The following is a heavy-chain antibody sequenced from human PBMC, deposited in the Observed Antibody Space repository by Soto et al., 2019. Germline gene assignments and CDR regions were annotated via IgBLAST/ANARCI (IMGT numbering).Heavy chain of an antibody. CDR1: GFTFSSYW. V-gene: IGHV3-7*01. D-gene: IGHD3-3*01. Sequence: GGSLRRSCAASGFTFSSYWMSCVRQAPGQGLEWVANIKQDGSEKYYVDSVKGRFTISRDNAKNSLYLQMNSLRAEDTAVYYCARSYYDFWSGFGYMDVWGKGTTVSVSS. CDR3: ARSYYDFWSGFGYMDV. CDR2: IKQDGSEK. J-gene: IGHJ6*03.